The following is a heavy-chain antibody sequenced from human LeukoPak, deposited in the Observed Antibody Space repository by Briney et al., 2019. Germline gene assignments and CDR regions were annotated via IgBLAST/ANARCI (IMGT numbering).Heavy chain of an antibody. Sequence: RASVKVSCKASGYTFTSYYMHCVPQAPGQGLEWMGIITPIGGSTIYAQNFQGRVTMTRDTSTHTLYIELSSVSSGDTAVYYCARGSRLGYSGYEGRSDAFDIWGQGTMVTVSS. V-gene: IGHV1-46*01. D-gene: IGHD5-12*01. CDR2: ITPIGGST. J-gene: IGHJ3*02. CDR1: GYTFTSYY. CDR3: ARGSRLGYSGYEGRSDAFDI.